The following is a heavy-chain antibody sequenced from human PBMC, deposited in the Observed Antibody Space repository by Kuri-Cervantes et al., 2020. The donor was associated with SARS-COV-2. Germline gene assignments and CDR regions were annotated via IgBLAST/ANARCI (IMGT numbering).Heavy chain of an antibody. CDR3: AREGYCSSVSCFLFDY. J-gene: IGHJ4*02. Sequence: SETLSLTCTVSGGSISSYYWSWIRQPPGKGLEWIGYIYYSGSTNYNPSLKSRVTISVDTSKNQFSLKLSSVTAADTAVYYCAREGYCSSVSCFLFDYWGQGMLVTVSS. CDR2: IYYSGST. CDR1: GGSISSYY. V-gene: IGHV4-59*01. D-gene: IGHD2-2*01.